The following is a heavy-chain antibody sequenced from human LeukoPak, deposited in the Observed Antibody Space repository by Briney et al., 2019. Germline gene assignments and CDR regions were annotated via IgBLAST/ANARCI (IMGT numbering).Heavy chain of an antibody. J-gene: IGHJ4*02. CDR1: GFTFDDYA. CDR3: AKAVSQHHFAN. V-gene: IGHV3-9*01. D-gene: IGHD2-2*01. Sequence: GRSLRLSCAASGFTFDDYAMHWVRQAPGKGLEWVSGISWSSGSIGYADSVKGRFTISRDNAKNSLYLQMNSLRAEDTALYYCAKAVSQHHFANWGQGTLVTVSS. CDR2: ISWSSGSI.